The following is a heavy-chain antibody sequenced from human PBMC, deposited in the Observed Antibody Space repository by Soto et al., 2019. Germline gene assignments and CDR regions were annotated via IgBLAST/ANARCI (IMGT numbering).Heavy chain of an antibody. CDR3: AREGVAPYYYYGMDV. Sequence: ASVKVSCKASGYSFTRYLIHWVRQAPGQGLEWMGIINPSGGFTAYAQKFQGRVNMTRDTSTRTVYMQLSGLRSDDTAVYYCAREGVAPYYYYGMDVWGQGTPVTVSS. J-gene: IGHJ6*02. D-gene: IGHD5-12*01. CDR2: INPSGGFT. CDR1: GYSFTRYL. V-gene: IGHV1-46*01.